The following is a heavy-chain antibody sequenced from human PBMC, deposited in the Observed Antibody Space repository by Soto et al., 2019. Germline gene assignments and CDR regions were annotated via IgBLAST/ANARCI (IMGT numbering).Heavy chain of an antibody. CDR1: GGTFSSYA. V-gene: IGHV1-69*13. Sequence: SVKLYCKASGGTFSSYAISWVRQAPRQGLEWMGGIIPIFGTANYAQKFQGRVTITADESTSTAYMELSSPRSEDTAVYYCARPAFYYDILTGYNGYNWFDPWGQGTLVTVSS. CDR3: ARPAFYYDILTGYNGYNWFDP. CDR2: IIPIFGTA. J-gene: IGHJ5*02. D-gene: IGHD3-9*01.